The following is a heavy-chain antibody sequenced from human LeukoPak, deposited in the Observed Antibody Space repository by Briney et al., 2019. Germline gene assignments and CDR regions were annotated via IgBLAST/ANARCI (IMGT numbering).Heavy chain of an antibody. CDR3: ARRLNSSSWNFDY. D-gene: IGHD6-13*01. J-gene: IGHJ4*02. CDR1: GGSFSGCY. Sequence: SETLSLTCAVYGGSFSGCYWSWIRQPPGKGLEWIGEINHSGSTNYNPSLKSRVTISVDTSKNQFSLKLSSVTAADTAVYYCARRLNSSSWNFDYWGQGTLVTVSS. V-gene: IGHV4-34*01. CDR2: INHSGST.